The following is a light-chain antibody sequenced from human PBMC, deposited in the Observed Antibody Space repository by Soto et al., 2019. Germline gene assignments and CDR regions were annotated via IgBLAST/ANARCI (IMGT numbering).Light chain of an antibody. CDR1: QDISNY. CDR2: DAS. Sequence: DIQMTQSPSSLSASVGDRVTITCQASQDISNYLNWYQQKPGKAPKLLIYDASNLETGVPSRFSGSGSGTDFTFTISSLQPEDIATYYCHQYGNLPFTFGPGTKVDIK. J-gene: IGKJ3*01. V-gene: IGKV1-33*01. CDR3: HQYGNLPFT.